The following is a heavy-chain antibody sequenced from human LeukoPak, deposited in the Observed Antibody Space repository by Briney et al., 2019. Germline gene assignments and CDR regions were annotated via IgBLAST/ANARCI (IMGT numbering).Heavy chain of an antibody. D-gene: IGHD6-13*01. CDR3: ARGQGSSWTGWFDP. CDR2: IYYSGNT. CDR1: GGSISSYY. V-gene: IGHV4-59*01. J-gene: IGHJ5*02. Sequence: KPSETLSLTCPVSGGSISSYYWTWIRQPPGKGLEWIGYIYYSGNTNYNPSLKSRITISVDTSKNQFSLKLSSVTAADTAVYYCARGQGSSWTGWFDPWGQGTLVTVSS.